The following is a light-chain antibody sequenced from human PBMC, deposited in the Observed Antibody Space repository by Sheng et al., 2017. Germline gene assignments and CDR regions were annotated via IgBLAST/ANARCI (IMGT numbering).Light chain of an antibody. CDR3: QQYLNWPPYT. Sequence: EIVMTQSPATLSVSPGERATLSCRASQSLNNYLAWYQQKPGQAPRLLIYNVSTRATGIPARFSGSGSGVDFTLTISGLQSDDVAVYFCQQYLNWPPYTFGQGTKVEI. J-gene: IGKJ2*01. CDR1: QSLNNY. V-gene: IGKV3-15*01. CDR2: NVS.